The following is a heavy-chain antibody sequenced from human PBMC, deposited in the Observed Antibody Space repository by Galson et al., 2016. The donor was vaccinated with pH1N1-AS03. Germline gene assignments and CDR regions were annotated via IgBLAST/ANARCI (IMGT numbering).Heavy chain of an antibody. V-gene: IGHV1-18*01. CDR2: ISPYNGRT. CDR3: ARAFCSGGSCYDYFYYAVDV. D-gene: IGHD2-15*01. Sequence: CKASGYTFTSYGIGWVRQAPGQGLEWMGWISPYNGRTEYAQKLQGRVTMTTDTSTSTAYMELRSLISDDTAMYYCARAFCSGGSCYDYFYYAVDVWGQGTTVIVSS. J-gene: IGHJ6*02. CDR1: GYTFTSYG.